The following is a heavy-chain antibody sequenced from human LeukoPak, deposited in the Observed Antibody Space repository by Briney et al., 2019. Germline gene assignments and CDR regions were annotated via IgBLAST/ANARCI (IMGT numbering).Heavy chain of an antibody. Sequence: GGSLRLSCAAAGFTFSNYAMSWVRQAPGKGLEWVSCISGGGGYTYYADSVKGRFTISRDNPKNTLYLQMNSLRAEDTAVYYCAKGAFERFGEPSDYWGQGTLVTVSS. CDR1: GFTFSNYA. J-gene: IGHJ4*02. V-gene: IGHV3-23*01. D-gene: IGHD3-10*01. CDR3: AKGAFERFGEPSDY. CDR2: ISGGGGYT.